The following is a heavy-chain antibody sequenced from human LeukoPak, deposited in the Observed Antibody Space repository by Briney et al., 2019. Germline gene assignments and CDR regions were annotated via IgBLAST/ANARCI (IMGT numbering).Heavy chain of an antibody. CDR3: ARHGIWFGDTNRWFDP. D-gene: IGHD3-10*01. Sequence: PSETLSLTCTVSGGSISSYYWSWIRQPPGKGLEWVGYIYYSWSTNYNPSLTSRVTISVDTSKNQFSLRLTSVTAADTAVYFCARHGIWFGDTNRWFDPWGQGTLVTVSS. CDR1: GGSISSYY. V-gene: IGHV4-59*08. CDR2: IYYSWST. J-gene: IGHJ5*02.